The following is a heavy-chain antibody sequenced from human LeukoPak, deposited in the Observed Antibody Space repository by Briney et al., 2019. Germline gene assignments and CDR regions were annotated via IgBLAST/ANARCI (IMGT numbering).Heavy chain of an antibody. V-gene: IGHV1-18*01. Sequence: ASVKVSCKASGYTFSSYAISWVRQAPGQGLEWMGWISAYNGNSNSAQKIQGRVTMTTDTSTRTAYMELSNLRSDDTAVYYCARLFGGANDALDIWGQGTMVTVSS. D-gene: IGHD2-21*01. CDR1: GYTFSSYA. CDR2: ISAYNGNS. CDR3: ARLFGGANDALDI. J-gene: IGHJ3*02.